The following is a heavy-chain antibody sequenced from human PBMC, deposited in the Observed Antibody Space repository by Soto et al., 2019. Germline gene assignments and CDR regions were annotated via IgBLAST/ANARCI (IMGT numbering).Heavy chain of an antibody. J-gene: IGHJ6*04. V-gene: IGHV1-69*13. CDR3: AREGLVLLQTTETPEYYYYAMDV. CDR1: GDTFSTYT. CDR2: IIPRSATS. D-gene: IGHD3-22*01. Sequence: ASVKVSCKASGDTFSTYTITWVRQAPGQGLEWMGGIIPRSATSNYAQKFQGRVTITADESTSTAYMELSSLRSEDTAVYYCAREGLVLLQTTETPEYYYYAMDVWGWGTPVTVSS.